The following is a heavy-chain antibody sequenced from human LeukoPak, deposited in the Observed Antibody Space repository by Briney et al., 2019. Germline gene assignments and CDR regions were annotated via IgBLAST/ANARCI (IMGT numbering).Heavy chain of an antibody. CDR1: GFTVRSNY. CDR3: ARAPPLHYDISGSPFDY. D-gene: IGHD3-22*01. J-gene: IGHJ4*02. Sequence: GGSLRLSCAASGFTVRSNYMNWVRQAPGKGLEWVSVIYSGGSTYYADSVKGRFTISRDNSKNTLYLQMNSLRAEDTAVYYCARAPPLHYDISGSPFDYWGQGTLVTVSS. CDR2: IYSGGST. V-gene: IGHV3-53*01.